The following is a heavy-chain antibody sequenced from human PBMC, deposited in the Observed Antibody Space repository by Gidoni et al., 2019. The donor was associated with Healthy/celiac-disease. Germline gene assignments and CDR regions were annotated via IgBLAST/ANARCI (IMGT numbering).Heavy chain of an antibody. V-gene: IGHV3-9*01. Sequence: EVQLVESGGGLVQPGRSLRLSCAASGFTFDDYAMHWVRQAPGKGLEWVSGISWNSGSIGYADSVKGRFTISRDNAKNSLYPQMNSLRAEDTALYYCAKVEYQLLLGPLDYWGQGTLVTVSS. CDR3: AKVEYQLLLGPLDY. CDR2: ISWNSGSI. D-gene: IGHD2-2*01. CDR1: GFTFDDYA. J-gene: IGHJ4*02.